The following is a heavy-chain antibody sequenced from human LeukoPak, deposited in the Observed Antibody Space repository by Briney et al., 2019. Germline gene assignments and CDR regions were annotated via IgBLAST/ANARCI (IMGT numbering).Heavy chain of an antibody. J-gene: IGHJ4*02. D-gene: IGHD3-22*01. CDR2: ISGNGDYT. V-gene: IGHV3-23*01. CDR3: AKDRPNYYESNGHYYRRDGDY. CDR1: GCTFSSYA. Sequence: PGGSLRLSCAASGCTFSSYAMCWVRQAPGKGLEWVSSISGNGDYTFYAGSVKGRFTISRDNSKNTLYLQTNSLRAEDTAIYYCAKDRPNYYESNGHYYRRDGDYWGQGALVTVSS.